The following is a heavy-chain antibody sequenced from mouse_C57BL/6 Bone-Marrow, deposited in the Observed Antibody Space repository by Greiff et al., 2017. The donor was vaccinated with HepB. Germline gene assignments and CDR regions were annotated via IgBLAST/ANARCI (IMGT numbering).Heavy chain of an antibody. CDR2: IDPNSGGT. J-gene: IGHJ3*01. V-gene: IGHV1-72*01. CDR1: GYTFTSYW. D-gene: IGHD3-2*02. Sequence: QVQLQQPGAELVKPGASVKLSCKASGYTFTSYWMHWVKQRPGRGLEWIGRIDPNSGGTKYNEKFKSKATLTVDKPSSTAYMQLSSLTSEDSAVYYGARENSSGYLTWFAYWGQGTLVTVSA. CDR3: ARENSSGYLTWFAY.